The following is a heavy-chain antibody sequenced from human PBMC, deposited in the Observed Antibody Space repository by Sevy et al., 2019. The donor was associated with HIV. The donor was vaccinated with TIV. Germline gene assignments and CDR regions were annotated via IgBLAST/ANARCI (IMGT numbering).Heavy chain of an antibody. CDR2: VSGENDTT. CDR3: AKDSGMRTCELIIHNFDF. CDR1: GFAFRSYA. Sequence: GGSLRLSCVASGFAFRSYAMSWVRQAPGKGLEWISTVSGENDTTFYADSVKGRITISKNNSKNTLYLQMNSLRADATSTYYCAKDSGMRTCELIIHNFDFWGRGTLVTVSS. J-gene: IGHJ4*02. D-gene: IGHD3-3*01. V-gene: IGHV3-23*01.